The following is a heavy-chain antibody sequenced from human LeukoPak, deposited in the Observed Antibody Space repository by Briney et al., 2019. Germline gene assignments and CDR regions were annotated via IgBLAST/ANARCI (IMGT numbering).Heavy chain of an antibody. CDR1: GGSFSGYY. V-gene: IGHV4-34*01. Sequence: SETLSLTCAVYGGSFSGYYWSWIRQPPGKGLEWIGEINHSGSTNYNPSLKSRVTISVDTSKNQFSLKLSSVTAADTAVYYCARGRDGYKYYFDYWGQGTLVTVSS. CDR2: INHSGST. J-gene: IGHJ4*02. CDR3: ARGRDGYKYYFDY. D-gene: IGHD5-24*01.